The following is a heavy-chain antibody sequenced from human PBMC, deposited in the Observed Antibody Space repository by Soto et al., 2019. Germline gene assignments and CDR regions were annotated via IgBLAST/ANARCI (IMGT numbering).Heavy chain of an antibody. Sequence: SETLSLTCTVSGGSISSGGYYWSWIRQHPGKGLEWIGYIYYSGSTYYNPSLKSRVTISVDTSKNQFSLKLSSVTAADTAVYYCARGGYSSSWTGNWFDPWGQGTLVTVSS. D-gene: IGHD6-13*01. V-gene: IGHV4-31*03. CDR3: ARGGYSSSWTGNWFDP. J-gene: IGHJ5*02. CDR2: IYYSGST. CDR1: GGSISSGGYY.